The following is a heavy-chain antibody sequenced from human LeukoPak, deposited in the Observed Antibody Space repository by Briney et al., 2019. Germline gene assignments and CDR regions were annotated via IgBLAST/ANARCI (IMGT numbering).Heavy chain of an antibody. V-gene: IGHV4-59*12. CDR2: IYHSGNT. CDR1: GGSISSYY. CDR3: AILSAPIRGVPWEC. D-gene: IGHD1-26*01. J-gene: IGHJ4*02. Sequence: SETLSLTCTVSGGSISSYYWSWIRQPPGKGLEWIGYIYHSGNTYYNPSLKSRVTISVDRSKNQFSLKLSSVTAADTAVYYCAILSAPIRGVPWECWGQGTLVTVSS.